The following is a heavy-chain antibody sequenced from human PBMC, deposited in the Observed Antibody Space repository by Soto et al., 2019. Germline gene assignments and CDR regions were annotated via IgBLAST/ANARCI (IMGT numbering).Heavy chain of an antibody. CDR1: GGTFSSYA. D-gene: IGHD3-22*01. Sequence: QVQLVQSGAEVKKPGSSVKVSCKASGGTFSSYAISWVRQAPGQGLEWMGGIIPIFGTANYAQKFQGRVTITADESTSTDYMELSSLRSEDTAVYYCARDDQYYYDSSGYPRSGAFDIWGQGTMVTVSS. V-gene: IGHV1-69*01. CDR3: ARDDQYYYDSSGYPRSGAFDI. J-gene: IGHJ3*02. CDR2: IIPIFGTA.